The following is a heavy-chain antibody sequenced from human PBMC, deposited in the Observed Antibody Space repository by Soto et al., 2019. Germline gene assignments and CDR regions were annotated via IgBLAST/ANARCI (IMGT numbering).Heavy chain of an antibody. CDR2: ISAYNGNT. D-gene: IGHD3-9*01. CDR1: GYTFTSYG. Sequence: QVQLVQSGAEVKKPGASVKVSCKASGYTFTSYGISWVRQAPGQGLEWMGWISAYNGNTNYAQKLQGRVTMTTDTSSSTAYMELRSLRSDDTAVYYCARAGGYDILTGYYNYYYGMDVWGPGTTVTVSS. V-gene: IGHV1-18*01. J-gene: IGHJ6*02. CDR3: ARAGGYDILTGYYNYYYGMDV.